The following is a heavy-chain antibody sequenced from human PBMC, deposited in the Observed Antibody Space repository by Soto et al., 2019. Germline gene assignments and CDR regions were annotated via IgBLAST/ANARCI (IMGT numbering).Heavy chain of an antibody. V-gene: IGHV3-23*01. J-gene: IGHJ6*02. D-gene: IGHD4-17*01. Sequence: GGSLRLSCAASGFTFSSYAMSWVRQAPGKGLEWVSAISGSGGSTYYADSVKGRFTISRDNSKNTLYLQMNSLRAEDTAVYYCAKDLYDYGDYDSFSDYGMDVWGQGTTVTVSS. CDR3: AKDLYDYGDYDSFSDYGMDV. CDR1: GFTFSSYA. CDR2: ISGSGGST.